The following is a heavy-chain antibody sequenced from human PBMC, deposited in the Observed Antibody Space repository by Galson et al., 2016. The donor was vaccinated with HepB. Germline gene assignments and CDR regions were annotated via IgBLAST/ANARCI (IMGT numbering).Heavy chain of an antibody. CDR3: TRVKELGRGFHS. D-gene: IGHD7-27*01. Sequence: CALSGDSVSSNNAGWHWIRQSPSRGLEWLGRTYYRSKWLYDYAESVKSRTTIKPDTTNNQFSLQMNSVTDEDTAVYDCTRVKELGRGFHSWGQGTLVIVSS. CDR1: GDSVSSNNAG. CDR2: TYYRSKWLY. V-gene: IGHV6-1*01. J-gene: IGHJ4*02.